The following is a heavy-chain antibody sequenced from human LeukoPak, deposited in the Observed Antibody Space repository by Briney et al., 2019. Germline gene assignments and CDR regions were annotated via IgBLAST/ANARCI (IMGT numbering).Heavy chain of an antibody. CDR3: ARGGMITMIVVAPDAFDI. V-gene: IGHV3-23*01. CDR2: ISGSGRST. D-gene: IGHD3-22*01. J-gene: IGHJ3*02. CDR1: GFTFSSYA. Sequence: GGSLRLSCAASGFTFSSYAMTWVRQAPGKGLEWVSAISGSGRSTDYADSVKGRFTISRDNSKNTLYLQMNSLRAEDTAVYYCARGGMITMIVVAPDAFDIWGQGTMVTVSS.